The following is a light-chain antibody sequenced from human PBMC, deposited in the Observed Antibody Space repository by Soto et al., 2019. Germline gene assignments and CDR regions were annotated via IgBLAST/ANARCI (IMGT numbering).Light chain of an antibody. J-gene: IGKJ1*01. V-gene: IGKV3-20*01. CDR2: GAS. CDR1: QSVSSNY. Sequence: EIVLTQSPGTLSLSPGERATLSCRASQSVSSNYLAWYQQKPGQAPRLLISGASRRATGVPDTFSGSGSGTDFTLTISRLEPEDFAVYYCQQYGASPMTLGQGTKVDIK. CDR3: QQYGASPMT.